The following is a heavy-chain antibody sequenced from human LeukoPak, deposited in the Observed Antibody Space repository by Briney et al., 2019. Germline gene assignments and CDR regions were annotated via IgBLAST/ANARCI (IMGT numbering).Heavy chain of an antibody. D-gene: IGHD3-10*01. Sequence: VASVKVSCKASGYTFTSYAMHWVRQAPGQRLEWMGWINAGNGNTKYSQKFQGRVTITRDTSASTAYMELSSLRSDDTAVYYCARDYWLGGYYGSGTCFDYWGQGTLVTVSS. CDR2: INAGNGNT. J-gene: IGHJ4*02. CDR3: ARDYWLGGYYGSGTCFDY. CDR1: GYTFTSYA. V-gene: IGHV1-3*01.